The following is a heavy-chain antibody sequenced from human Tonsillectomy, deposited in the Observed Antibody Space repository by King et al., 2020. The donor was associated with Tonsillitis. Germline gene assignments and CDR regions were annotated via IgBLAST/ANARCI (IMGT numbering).Heavy chain of an antibody. V-gene: IGHV3-30*04. CDR2: ISYDGSNE. D-gene: IGHD6-13*01. CDR1: GFTFSRYV. CDR3: ARAHSSRWLYYFDY. J-gene: IGHJ4*02. Sequence: QLVESGGGVVQPGRSLRLSCADSGFTFSRYVIHWVRQAPGKGLEWVAIISYDGSNENYADSVKGRFTISRDNSKNTLYLQMNSLRAEDTAVYYCARAHSSRWLYYFDYWGQGTLVTVSS.